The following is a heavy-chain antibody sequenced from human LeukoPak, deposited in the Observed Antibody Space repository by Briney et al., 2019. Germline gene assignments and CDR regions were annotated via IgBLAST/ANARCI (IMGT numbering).Heavy chain of an antibody. V-gene: IGHV1-8*03. CDR3: AKDSAYSGYPFDY. CDR2: MNPNSGNT. CDR1: GYTFTSYD. Sequence: ASVKVSCKASGYTFTSYDINWVRQATGQGLEWMGWMNPNSGNTGYAQKFQGRVTITRNTSISTAYMELSSLRSEDTAVYYCAKDSAYSGYPFDYWGQGTLVTVSS. J-gene: IGHJ4*02. D-gene: IGHD3-22*01.